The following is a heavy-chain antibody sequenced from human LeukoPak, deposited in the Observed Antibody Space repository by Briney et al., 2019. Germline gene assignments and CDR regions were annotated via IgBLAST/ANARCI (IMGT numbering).Heavy chain of an antibody. CDR1: GFTFSAYG. V-gene: IGHV3-30*02. CDR2: MRYDGDNK. CDR3: ARESRGILNYFDY. D-gene: IGHD3-22*01. J-gene: IGHJ4*02. Sequence: GGSLGLSCAATGFTFSAYGMHWVRQAPGKGLEWVAFMRYDGDNKYYADSVKGRFTTSRDNSKNTLYLQMNSLRAEDMAVYYCARESRGILNYFDYWGQGTLVTVSS.